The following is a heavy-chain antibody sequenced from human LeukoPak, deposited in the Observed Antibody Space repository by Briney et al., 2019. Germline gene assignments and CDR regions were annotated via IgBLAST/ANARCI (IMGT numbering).Heavy chain of an antibody. CDR3: ARARTVQLERRHWFDP. CDR2: INHSGST. Sequence: PSETLSLTCAVYGGSFSGYYWSWIRQPPGKGLEWIGEINHSGSTNYNPSLKSRVTISVDTSKNQFSLKLSSVTAADTAVYYCARARTVQLERRHWFDPWGQGTLVTVSS. V-gene: IGHV4-34*01. CDR1: GGSFSGYY. J-gene: IGHJ5*02. D-gene: IGHD1-1*01.